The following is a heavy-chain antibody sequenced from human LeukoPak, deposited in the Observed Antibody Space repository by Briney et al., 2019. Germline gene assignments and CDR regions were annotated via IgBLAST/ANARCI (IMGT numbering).Heavy chain of an antibody. D-gene: IGHD5-18*01. J-gene: IGHJ4*02. Sequence: GGPLSLSCAASEFTFSNYWIHWVRQPPGKGLVWVSRVNGDGSDTNYADSVKGRFTVSRDNAQNTLYLQMNSLRAEDTAVYYCVRAGYTSGGDYWGQGTLVTVSS. V-gene: IGHV3-74*01. CDR3: VRAGYTSGGDY. CDR2: VNGDGSDT. CDR1: EFTFSNYW.